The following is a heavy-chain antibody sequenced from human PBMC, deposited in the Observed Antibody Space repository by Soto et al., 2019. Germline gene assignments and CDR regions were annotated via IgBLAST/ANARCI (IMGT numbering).Heavy chain of an antibody. J-gene: IGHJ4*02. V-gene: IGHV5-51*03. D-gene: IGHD3-16*01. CDR3: ARTFGGHLYSVDF. CDR2: IYPGDSET. Sequence: EVQLVQSGAEVKKPGYSLKISCKGSGYTFTSNWIGWVRQMPGKGLEWMGIIYPGDSETRYSPSFQGQVTISADKSINTDYLQWSSLMASAPAIYYCARTFGGHLYSVDFWGQGTLVTVSS. CDR1: GYTFTSNW.